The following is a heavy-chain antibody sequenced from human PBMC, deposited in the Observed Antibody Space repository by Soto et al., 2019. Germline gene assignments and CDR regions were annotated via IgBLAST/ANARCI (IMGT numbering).Heavy chain of an antibody. J-gene: IGHJ6*02. Sequence: TLSLTCTVSRGSISSGGYYWSWIRQHPGKGLEWIGYIYYSGSTYYYPSLKSRDTISVDTSKNQFSLKLSSVTAADTAVYYCARGTRDYYYGMDVWGQGTTVTVSS. CDR1: RGSISSGGYY. D-gene: IGHD1-1*01. CDR2: IYYSGST. CDR3: ARGTRDYYYGMDV. V-gene: IGHV4-31*03.